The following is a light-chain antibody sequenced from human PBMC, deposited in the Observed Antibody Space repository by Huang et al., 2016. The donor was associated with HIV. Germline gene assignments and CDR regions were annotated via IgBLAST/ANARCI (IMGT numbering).Light chain of an antibody. V-gene: IGKV1-9*01. CDR3: QQLHSYPIT. CDR1: QDIANS. CDR2: AAS. Sequence: QLTHSPSSLSISVGDGAISTCQPRQDIANSLAWYQHKPGRAPKLLISAASTLQSGVPSRFSGGSAGTYFTLIITNLQPDDFASYYCQQLHSYPITFGQGTRLDI. J-gene: IGKJ5*01.